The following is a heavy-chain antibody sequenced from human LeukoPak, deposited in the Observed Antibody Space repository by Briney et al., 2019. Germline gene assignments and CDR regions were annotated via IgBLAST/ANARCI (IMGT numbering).Heavy chain of an antibody. CDR1: GFTFSSYE. Sequence: PGGSLRLSCAASGFTFSSYEMNWVRQPPGKGLEWVSYISSSGSTIYYADSVKGRFTISRDNAKNSLYLQMNRLRAEDTAVYYCARGGYTVTTYRVYWGQGTLVTVSS. D-gene: IGHD4-17*01. V-gene: IGHV3-48*03. CDR2: ISSSGSTI. J-gene: IGHJ4*01. CDR3: ARGGYTVTTYRVY.